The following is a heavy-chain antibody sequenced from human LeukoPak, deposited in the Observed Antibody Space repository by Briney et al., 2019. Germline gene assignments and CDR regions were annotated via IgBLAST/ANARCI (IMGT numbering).Heavy chain of an antibody. D-gene: IGHD5-24*01. Sequence: GASVKVSCKASGYSFTNYYMHWVRQAPGQGLEWMGVINPSGGSTIYAQKFQGRVTMTRDTSTSTVYMELSSLRSEDTAVYFCARFPSRTFRRADYWGQGTLVTVSS. V-gene: IGHV1-46*01. CDR1: GYSFTNYY. CDR2: INPSGGST. CDR3: ARFPSRTFRRADY. J-gene: IGHJ4*02.